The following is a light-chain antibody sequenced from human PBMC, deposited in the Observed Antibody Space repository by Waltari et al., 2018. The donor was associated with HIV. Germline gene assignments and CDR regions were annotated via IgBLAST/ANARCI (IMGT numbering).Light chain of an antibody. J-gene: IGKJ5*01. CDR2: DS. CDR1: QRGITY. V-gene: IGKV3-11*01. CDR3: QHHHSWPFT. Sequence: EIVLTQSPASLSLSPGDRATLPCRASQRGITYLGWYQQKPGQAPRLLIFDSKRASGIPARFSGSGSGTDFTLTISGLEPDDSAIYYCQHHHSWPFTFGQGKRLE.